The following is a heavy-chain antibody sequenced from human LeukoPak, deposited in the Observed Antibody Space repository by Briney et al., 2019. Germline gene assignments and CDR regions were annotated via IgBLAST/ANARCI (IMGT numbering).Heavy chain of an antibody. CDR1: VYTFTGYY. CDR3: ATQRGSYLWGTDFDY. Sequence: GASVSVSCKASVYTFTGYYMHWVRQAPGQGLEWMGWINPNSGDTKYAQKFQGRVTMTRDTSISTAYMDLSRLRSDDTAVYYCATQRGSYLWGTDFDYWGQGTLVTVSS. D-gene: IGHD3-16*01. CDR2: INPNSGDT. V-gene: IGHV1-2*02. J-gene: IGHJ4*02.